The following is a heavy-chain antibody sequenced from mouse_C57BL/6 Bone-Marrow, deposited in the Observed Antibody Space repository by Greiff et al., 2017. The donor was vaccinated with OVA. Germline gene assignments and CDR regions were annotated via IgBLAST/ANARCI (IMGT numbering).Heavy chain of an antibody. CDR2: IYPGDGDT. D-gene: IGHD1-1*01. J-gene: IGHJ2*01. CDR1: GYAFSSSW. CDR3: ARYYGSRNYFDY. V-gene: IGHV1-82*01. Sequence: QVQLKESGPELVKPGASVKISCKASGYAFSSSWMNWVKQRPGKGLEWIGRIYPGDGDTNYNGKFKGKATLTADKSSSTAYMQLSSLTSEDSAVYFCARYYGSRNYFDYWGQGTTLTVSS.